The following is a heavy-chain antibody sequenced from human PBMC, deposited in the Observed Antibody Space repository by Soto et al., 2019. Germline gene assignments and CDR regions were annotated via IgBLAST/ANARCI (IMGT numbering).Heavy chain of an antibody. J-gene: IGHJ4*02. V-gene: IGHV1-69*01. CDR1: GGTFSSYA. CDR2: IIPIFGTA. Sequence: QVQLVQSGAEVQKPGSSVKVSCKASGGTFSSYAISWVRQAPGQGLEWMGGIIPIFGTANYAQKSQGRVTITADESTSTAYMELSSLRSEDTAVYYCARGYYYDSSGYYGSYYFDYWGQGTLVTVSS. D-gene: IGHD3-22*01. CDR3: ARGYYYDSSGYYGSYYFDY.